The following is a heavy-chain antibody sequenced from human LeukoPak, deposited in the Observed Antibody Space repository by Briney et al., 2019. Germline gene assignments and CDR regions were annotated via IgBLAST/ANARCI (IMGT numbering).Heavy chain of an antibody. J-gene: IGHJ3*02. CDR2: ISGSGGSSGSGGST. CDR1: GFTFSSYA. CDR3: AKDRVVRGVMGAFDI. Sequence: GGSLRLSYAASGFTFSSYAMSWVRRVPGKGLEWVSVISGSGGSSGSGGSTYYVDSVKGRFTISRDNSMNTVYLQMNSLTAEDTAEYYCAKDRVVRGVMGAFDIWGQGTMVTVSS. V-gene: IGHV3-23*01. D-gene: IGHD3-10*01.